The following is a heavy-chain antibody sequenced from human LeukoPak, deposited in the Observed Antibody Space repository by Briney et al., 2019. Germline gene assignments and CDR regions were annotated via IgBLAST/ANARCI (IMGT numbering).Heavy chain of an antibody. CDR2: IKQDGSEK. Sequence: PGGSLRLSCAASGFTLSSYWMSWVRQAPEKGLEWVANIKQDGSEKYYVDSVKGRFTISRDNAKNSLYLQMNSLRAEDTAVYYCARDGLELDAFDIWGQGTMVTVSS. CDR3: ARDGLELDAFDI. V-gene: IGHV3-7*05. CDR1: GFTLSSYW. D-gene: IGHD1-7*01. J-gene: IGHJ3*02.